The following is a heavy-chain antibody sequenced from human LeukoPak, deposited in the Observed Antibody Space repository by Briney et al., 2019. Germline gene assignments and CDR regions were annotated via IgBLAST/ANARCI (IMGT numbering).Heavy chain of an antibody. CDR1: GYSISSGYY. Sequence: SETLSLTCTVSGYSISSGYYWGWIRQPPGKGLEWIGSIYHSGSTYYNPSLKSRVTISVDTSKNQFSLKLSSVTAADTAVYYCARGLLPYNWFDPWGQGTLVTVSS. V-gene: IGHV4-38-2*02. CDR2: IYHSGST. CDR3: ARGLLPYNWFDP. J-gene: IGHJ5*02.